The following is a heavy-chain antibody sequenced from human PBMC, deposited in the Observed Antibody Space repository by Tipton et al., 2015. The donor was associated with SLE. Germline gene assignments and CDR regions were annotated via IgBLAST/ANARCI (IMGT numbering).Heavy chain of an antibody. CDR1: GGSTSGYDFY. J-gene: IGHJ5*02. D-gene: IGHD3-9*01. V-gene: IGHV4-39*07. CDR3: ARFFYYDNSRAWGWFDP. Sequence: TLSLTCTVSGGSTSGYDFYWVWIRQTPGKGLEWIGSIYITGATYYNPSLKSRVTISMDKSKNHFSLEMTAVTAADSAVYYCARFFYYDNSRAWGWFDPWGQGTLVTVSS. CDR2: IYITGAT.